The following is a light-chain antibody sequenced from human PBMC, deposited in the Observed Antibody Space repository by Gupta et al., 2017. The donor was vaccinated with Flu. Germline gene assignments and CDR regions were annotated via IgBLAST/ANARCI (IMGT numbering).Light chain of an antibody. CDR2: GAS. Sequence: EIVLTQSPGTLSLSPGERATLSCGASQSVRSGYLAWYQQKPGQAPRLLIYGASSRATGTPDRFSGSGSGTDFTLTISRLEPEDFAVYYCQQYGTSPWTFGHGTKVEIK. V-gene: IGKV3-20*01. CDR3: QQYGTSPWT. CDR1: QSVRSGY. J-gene: IGKJ1*01.